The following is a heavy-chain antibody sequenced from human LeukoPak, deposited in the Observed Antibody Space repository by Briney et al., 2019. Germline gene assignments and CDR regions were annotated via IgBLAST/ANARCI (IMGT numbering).Heavy chain of an antibody. V-gene: IGHV4-4*07. D-gene: IGHD1-1*01. CDR1: GGSISSYH. CDR3: ARDGISSWDDSRAFDI. J-gene: IGHJ3*02. CDR2: MDTSGNT. Sequence: PSETLSLTCTASGGSISSYHWSWIRQSAGKGLEWIGHMDTSGNTNYNPSLKSRGTMSVDSSKNQFSLNLSSVTAADTAIYYCARDGISSWDDSRAFDIWGQGTMVTVSS.